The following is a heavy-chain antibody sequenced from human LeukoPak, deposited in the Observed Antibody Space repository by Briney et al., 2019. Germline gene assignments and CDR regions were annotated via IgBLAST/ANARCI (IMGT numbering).Heavy chain of an antibody. V-gene: IGHV1-46*03. D-gene: IGHD6-13*01. J-gene: IGHJ4*02. CDR3: ARDKGVAAAGTPLFDY. CDR2: INPSGGST. Sequence: ASVKVPCKASGYTFTSYYMHWVRQAPGQGLEWMGIINPSGGSTSYAQKFQGRVTMTRDTSTSTVYMELSSLRSEDTAVYYCARDKGVAAAGTPLFDYWGQGTLVTVSS. CDR1: GYTFTSYY.